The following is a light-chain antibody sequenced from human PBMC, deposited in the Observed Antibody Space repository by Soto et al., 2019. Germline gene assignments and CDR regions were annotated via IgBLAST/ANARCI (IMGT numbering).Light chain of an antibody. CDR3: SSYTTSSTLI. V-gene: IGLV2-14*01. J-gene: IGLJ2*01. Sequence: QSALTQPASVSGSPGQSITISCTGTNSDVGRYKYVSWYQQYPGKAPKLMIYEVSHRPSGVSNRFSGSKSGNTASLTISGLRAEDEADYYCSSYTTSSTLIFGGGTKVTVL. CDR1: NSDVGRYKY. CDR2: EVS.